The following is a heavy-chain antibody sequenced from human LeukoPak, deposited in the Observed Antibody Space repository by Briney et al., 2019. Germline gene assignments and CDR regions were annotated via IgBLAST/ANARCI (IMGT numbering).Heavy chain of an antibody. D-gene: IGHD3-10*01. CDR1: GFTFSSYW. CDR3: ARAVLLWFGETIGAFDI. Sequence: GGSLRLSCAASGFTFSSYWMSWVRQAPGKGLEWVANIKQDGSEKYYVDSVKGRFTISRDNANNSLYLQMNRLRAEDTAVYYCARAVLLWFGETIGAFDIWGQGTMVTVSS. CDR2: IKQDGSEK. J-gene: IGHJ3*02. V-gene: IGHV3-7*01.